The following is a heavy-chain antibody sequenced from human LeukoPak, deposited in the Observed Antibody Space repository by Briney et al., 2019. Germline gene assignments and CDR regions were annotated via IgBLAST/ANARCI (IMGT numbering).Heavy chain of an antibody. J-gene: IGHJ3*02. CDR1: GGSFSGYY. D-gene: IGHD5-18*01. CDR2: INHSGST. V-gene: IGHV4-34*01. Sequence: KASETLSLTCAVYGGSFSGYYWSWIRQPPGKGLEWIGEINHSGSTNYNPSLKSRVTISVDTSKNQFSLKLSSVTAAGTAVYYCARPRRGYSYGPGAFDIWGQGTMVTVSS. CDR3: ARPRRGYSYGPGAFDI.